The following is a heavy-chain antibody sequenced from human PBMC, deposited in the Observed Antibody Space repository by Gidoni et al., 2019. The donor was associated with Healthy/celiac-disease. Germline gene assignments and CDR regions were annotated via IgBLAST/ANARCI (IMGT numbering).Heavy chain of an antibody. V-gene: IGHV3-21*01. Sequence: EVQLVESGGGLVKPGGSLRLSCAASGFTFSSYSMNWVRQAPGKGLEWVSSISSSSSYIYYADSVKGRFTISRDNAKNSLYLQMNSLRAEDTAVYYCARESAVTTSPYFDYWGQGTLVTVSS. D-gene: IGHD4-17*01. CDR2: ISSSSSYI. CDR1: GFTFSSYS. CDR3: ARESAVTTSPYFDY. J-gene: IGHJ4*02.